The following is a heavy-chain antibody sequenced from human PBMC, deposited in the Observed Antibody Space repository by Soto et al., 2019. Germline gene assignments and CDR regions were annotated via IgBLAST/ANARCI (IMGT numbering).Heavy chain of an antibody. Sequence: GSLRLSCXASGFTFSSYGMHWVRQAPGKGLEWVAVISYDGSNKYYADSVKGRFTISRDNSKNTLYLQMNSLRAEDTAVYYCAKDSDYDSSGYYDYWGQGTLVTVSS. CDR1: GFTFSSYG. D-gene: IGHD3-22*01. V-gene: IGHV3-30*18. CDR2: ISYDGSNK. J-gene: IGHJ4*02. CDR3: AKDSDYDSSGYYDY.